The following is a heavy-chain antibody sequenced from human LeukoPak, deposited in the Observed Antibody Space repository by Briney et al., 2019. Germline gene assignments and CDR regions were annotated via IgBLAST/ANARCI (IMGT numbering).Heavy chain of an antibody. CDR3: ARSLGYDFWSGSLGDAFDI. CDR2: INHSGST. CDR1: GGSFSGYY. V-gene: IGHV4-34*01. Sequence: PSETLSLTCAVYGGSFSGYYWSWIRQPPGKGLEWIGEINHSGSTNYNPSLKSRVTISVDTSKNQFSLKLSSVTAADTAVYYCARSLGYDFWSGSLGDAFDIWGQGTMVTVSS. J-gene: IGHJ3*02. D-gene: IGHD3-3*01.